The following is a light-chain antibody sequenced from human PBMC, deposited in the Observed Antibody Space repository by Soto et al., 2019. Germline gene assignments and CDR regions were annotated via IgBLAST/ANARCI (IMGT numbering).Light chain of an antibody. CDR3: QQYGSSPIT. Sequence: EVVLTQSPATLSLSPGERATLSCRASQSVSSTYLAWYQQQPGQAPRLLMSGTSNRATGTPDRFSGSGPGTDFTLTISRLEPEDFAVYYCQQYGSSPITFGQGTRLAIK. J-gene: IGKJ5*01. CDR1: QSVSSTY. V-gene: IGKV3-20*01. CDR2: GTS.